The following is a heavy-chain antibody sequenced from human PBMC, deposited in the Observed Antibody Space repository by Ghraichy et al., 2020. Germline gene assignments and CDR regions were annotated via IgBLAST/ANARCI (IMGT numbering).Heavy chain of an antibody. V-gene: IGHV3-21*06. J-gene: IGHJ6*02. CDR3: ARDAPTIFGVVTPDDYQGMDV. Sequence: LSLTCAASGFTFRSYTMNWVRQAPGKGLEWVSSISGDSSYIFYAESVKGRFTISRDNSNNSLSLQMDSLRAEDTAVYYCARDAPTIFGVVTPDDYQGMDVWGQGTTVTVSS. CDR1: GFTFRSYT. D-gene: IGHD3-3*01. CDR2: ISGDSSYI.